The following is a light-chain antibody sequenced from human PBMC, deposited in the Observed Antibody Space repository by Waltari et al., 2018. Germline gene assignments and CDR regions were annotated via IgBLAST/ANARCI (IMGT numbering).Light chain of an antibody. J-gene: IGLJ2*01. CDR3: QAYDISLSGYMI. V-gene: IGLV1-40*01. Sequence: QSVLTRPPSVSWAPGLRVPISCTGSSSNIGAGYDVHWYPRLPGTAPKPLIYDTNSRPAGVPDRFSGSKSGTSASLAITAIQAEDEGDYYCQAYDISLSGYMIFGGGTKLTVL. CDR1: SSNIGAGYD. CDR2: DTN.